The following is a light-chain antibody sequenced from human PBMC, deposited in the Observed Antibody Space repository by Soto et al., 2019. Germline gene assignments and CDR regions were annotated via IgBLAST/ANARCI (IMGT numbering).Light chain of an antibody. V-gene: IGLV2-14*01. J-gene: IGLJ1*01. CDR2: EVS. CDR3: SSYTSSSTRVYV. CDR1: SSDVGGYNY. Sequence: QSALTQPASVSGSPGQSITISCTGTSSDVGGYNYVSWYQQHPGKAPKLMIYEVSNRPSGGSNRFSGSKSGNTASLTISGLQAEDEADYYCSSYTSSSTRVYVFGTGTKVTVL.